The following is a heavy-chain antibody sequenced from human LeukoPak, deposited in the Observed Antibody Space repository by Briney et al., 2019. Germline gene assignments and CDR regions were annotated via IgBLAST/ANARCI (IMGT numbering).Heavy chain of an antibody. V-gene: IGHV1-2*02. CDR2: INPNSGGT. CDR3: ARTPYSSSWYYFGY. J-gene: IGHJ4*02. CDR1: GYTFTGYY. D-gene: IGHD6-13*01. Sequence: ASVKVSCKASGYTFTGYYMHWVRQAPGQGLEWMGWINPNSGGTNYAQKFQGRVTMTRDTSISTAYMELSRLRSDDTAVYYCARTPYSSSWYYFGYWGQGTLVTVSS.